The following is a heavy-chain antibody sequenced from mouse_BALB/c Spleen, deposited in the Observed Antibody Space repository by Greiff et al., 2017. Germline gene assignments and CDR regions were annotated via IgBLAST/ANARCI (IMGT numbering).Heavy chain of an antibody. J-gene: IGHJ2*01. V-gene: IGHV1-9*01. CDR2: ILPGSGST. CDR3: ARPSLYYGSSYFDY. D-gene: IGHD1-1*01. CDR1: GYTFSSYW. Sequence: VQLQQSGAELMKPGASVKISCKATGYTFSSYWIEWVKQRPGHGLEWIGEILPGSGSTNYNEKFKGKATFTADTSSNTAYMQLSSLTSEDSAVYYCARPSLYYGSSYFDYWGQGTTLTVSS.